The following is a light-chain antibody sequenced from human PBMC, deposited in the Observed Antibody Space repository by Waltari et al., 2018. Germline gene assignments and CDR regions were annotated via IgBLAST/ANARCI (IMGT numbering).Light chain of an antibody. Sequence: SSELTQDPAVSVALGQPVRITCQGDSLRSYYASWYQQKPGQDPVLVIYGKNNRPSGIPDRFSGSSSGNTASLTITGAQAEDEADYYCNSRDSSGNHWVFGGGTKLTVL. V-gene: IGLV3-19*01. CDR1: SLRSYY. CDR3: NSRDSSGNHWV. CDR2: GKN. J-gene: IGLJ3*02.